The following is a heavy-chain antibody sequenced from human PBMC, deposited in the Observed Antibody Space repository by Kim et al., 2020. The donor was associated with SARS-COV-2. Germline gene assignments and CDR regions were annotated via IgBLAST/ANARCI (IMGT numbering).Heavy chain of an antibody. V-gene: IGHV1-8*01. CDR2: MNPNSGNT. CDR3: ARGVVAAPADYYYYYGMDV. J-gene: IGHJ6*01. CDR1: GYTFTSYD. D-gene: IGHD2-15*01. Sequence: ASLKVSCKASGYTFTSYDINWVRQATGQGLEWMGWMNPNSGNTGYAQKFQGRVTMTRNTSISTAYMELSSLRSEDTAVYYCARGVVAAPADYYYYYGMDVWGQGTTVTVSS.